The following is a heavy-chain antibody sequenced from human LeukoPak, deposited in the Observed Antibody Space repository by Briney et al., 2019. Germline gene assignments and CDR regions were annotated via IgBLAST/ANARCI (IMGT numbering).Heavy chain of an antibody. V-gene: IGHV3-23*01. CDR1: GFTFASYA. Sequence: PGGSLRLSCAASGFTFASYAMTWVRQAPGKGLEWFSAISGSGGSTYYADSVKGRFTISRDNYKNTLYLRMNSLRAEDTAVYYCARDSGIYDSSGYYGLSYYGMDVWGQGTTVTGSS. D-gene: IGHD3-22*01. CDR2: ISGSGGST. J-gene: IGHJ6*02. CDR3: ARDSGIYDSSGYYGLSYYGMDV.